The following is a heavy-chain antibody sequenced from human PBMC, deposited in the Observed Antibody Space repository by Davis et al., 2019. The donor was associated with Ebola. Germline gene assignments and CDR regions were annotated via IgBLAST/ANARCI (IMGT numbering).Heavy chain of an antibody. CDR1: GGTFSSYA. CDR2: FIPTFGKT. V-gene: IGHV1-69*13. CDR3: ARGSPHYFDY. J-gene: IGHJ4*02. Sequence: SVKVSCKASGGTFSSYAISWVRQAPGQGLEWMGTFIPTFGKTQYAQTFQGRVTITADESTSTSYMQLSNLRSDDTAVFFCARGSPHYFDYWGQGTLVTVSS.